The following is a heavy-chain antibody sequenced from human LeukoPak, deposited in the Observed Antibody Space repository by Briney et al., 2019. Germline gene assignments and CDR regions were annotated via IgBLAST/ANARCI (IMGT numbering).Heavy chain of an antibody. J-gene: IGHJ6*03. D-gene: IGHD6-13*01. Sequence: ASVKVSCKASGYTFTSYYMHWVRQAPGQGLEWMGIINPSGGSTSYAQKFQGRVTMTRDMSTSTVYMELSSLRSEDTAVYYCARDHSSSWLLRTYYYYYYMDVWGKGTTVTVSS. V-gene: IGHV1-46*01. CDR1: GYTFTSYY. CDR3: ARDHSSSWLLRTYYYYYYMDV. CDR2: INPSGGST.